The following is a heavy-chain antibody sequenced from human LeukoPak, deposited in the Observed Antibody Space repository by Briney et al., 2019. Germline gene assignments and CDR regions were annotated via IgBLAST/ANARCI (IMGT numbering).Heavy chain of an antibody. CDR3: ARSVVAVAGN. CDR2: ISGSGGST. D-gene: IGHD6-19*01. J-gene: IGHJ4*02. V-gene: IGHV3-23*01. CDR1: GFTFSSYG. Sequence: GGSLRLSCAASGFTFSSYGMSWVRQAPGKGLEWVSAISGSGGSTYYADSVKGRFTISRDNSKNTLYLQMNSLRAEDTAAYYCARSVVAVAGNWGQGTLVTVSS.